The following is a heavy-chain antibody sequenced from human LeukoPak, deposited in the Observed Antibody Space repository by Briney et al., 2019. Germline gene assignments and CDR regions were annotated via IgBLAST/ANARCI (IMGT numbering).Heavy chain of an antibody. V-gene: IGHV3-30*14. D-gene: IGHD4-17*01. Sequence: GRSLRLSCAASGFTFSSYAMHWVRQAPGKGLEWVAVISYDGSNKYYADSVKGRFTVSRDNSESTLYLQMDSLRPEDTAVYYCAKAVNFRYYYFYGLDVWGHGTTVTVS. J-gene: IGHJ6*02. CDR3: AKAVNFRYYYFYGLDV. CDR1: GFTFSSYA. CDR2: ISYDGSNK.